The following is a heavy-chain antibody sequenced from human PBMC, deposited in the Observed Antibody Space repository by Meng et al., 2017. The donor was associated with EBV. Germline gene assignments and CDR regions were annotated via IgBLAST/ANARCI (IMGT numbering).Heavy chain of an antibody. V-gene: IGHV2-5*02. Sequence: TPSYDSAHTLVKTTQTLTLTCTFSGFSLSTSGVGVGWIRQPPGKALEWLALIYWDDDKRYSPSLKSRLTITKDTSKNQVVLTMTNMDPVDTATYYCAHSRVGATEFDYWGQGTLVTVSS. CDR1: GFSLSTSGVG. CDR2: IYWDDDK. CDR3: AHSRVGATEFDY. J-gene: IGHJ4*02. D-gene: IGHD1-26*01.